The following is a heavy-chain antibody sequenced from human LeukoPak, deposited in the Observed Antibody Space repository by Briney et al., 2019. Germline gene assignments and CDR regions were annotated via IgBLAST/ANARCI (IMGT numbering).Heavy chain of an antibody. CDR3: AREMVRHYDY. Sequence: ASVKVSCKASGGTFSSYTISWVQQAPGQGLEWMGRIIPILGIANYARKFQGRVTITADKSTSTAYMELSSLRSEDTAVYYCAREMVRHYDYWGQGTLVTVSS. V-gene: IGHV1-69*04. J-gene: IGHJ4*02. D-gene: IGHD4-23*01. CDR2: IIPILGIA. CDR1: GGTFSSYT.